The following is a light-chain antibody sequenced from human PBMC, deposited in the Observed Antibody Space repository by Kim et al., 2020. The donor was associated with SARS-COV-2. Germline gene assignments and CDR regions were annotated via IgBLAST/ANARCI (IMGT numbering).Light chain of an antibody. CDR2: DVN. CDR3: GSYTSSSTVV. J-gene: IGLJ3*02. V-gene: IGLV2-14*03. Sequence: GQSIAISCTGTSSAVGAYNYVSWYQQHPGKAPTLMIYDVNNRPSGVSTRFSGSKSGNTASLTISGLQAEDEADYYCGSYTSSSTVVFGGGTKLTVL. CDR1: SSAVGAYNY.